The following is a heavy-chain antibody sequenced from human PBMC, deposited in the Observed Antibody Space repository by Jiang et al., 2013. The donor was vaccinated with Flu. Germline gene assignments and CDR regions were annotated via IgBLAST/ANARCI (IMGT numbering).Heavy chain of an antibody. CDR3: AHTAGGAVAGLVMDV. J-gene: IGHJ6*02. Sequence: KPTQTLTLTCTFSGFSLSTSGVGVGWIRQPPGKALEWLALIYWNDDKRYSPSLKSRLTITKDTSKNQVVLTMTNMDPVDTATYYCAHTAGGAVAGLVMDVWGQGTTVTVSS. D-gene: IGHD6-19*01. V-gene: IGHV2-5*01. CDR1: GFSLSTSGVG. CDR2: IYWNDDK.